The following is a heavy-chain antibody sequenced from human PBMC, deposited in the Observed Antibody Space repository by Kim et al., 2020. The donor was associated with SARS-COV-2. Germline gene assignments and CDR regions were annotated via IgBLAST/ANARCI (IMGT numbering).Heavy chain of an antibody. CDR3: ARGPRVNWKIDY. J-gene: IGHJ4*02. Sequence: YNADSVKGRFTISRDKAKDSLYLQMNSLRGEDTGVYYCARGPRVNWKIDYWGQGTLVTVSS. D-gene: IGHD1-20*01. V-gene: IGHV3-48*03.